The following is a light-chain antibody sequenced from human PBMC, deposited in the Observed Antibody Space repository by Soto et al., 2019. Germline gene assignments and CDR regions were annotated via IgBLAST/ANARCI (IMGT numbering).Light chain of an antibody. J-gene: IGKJ2*01. CDR1: QSFSSSF. Sequence: EIVLTQSPGPLSLSPGERATLSCRASQSFSSSFLAWYQQKPGQAPRLLIFGVSSRATGIPDRFSGSGSGTDFTLTINRLEPEDFAVYYCHHYGSSPYTFGLGTKLEIK. CDR3: HHYGSSPYT. V-gene: IGKV3-20*01. CDR2: GVS.